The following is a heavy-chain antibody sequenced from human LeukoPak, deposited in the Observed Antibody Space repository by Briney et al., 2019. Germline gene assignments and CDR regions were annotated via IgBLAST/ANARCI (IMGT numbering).Heavy chain of an antibody. J-gene: IGHJ4*02. D-gene: IGHD5-18*01. CDR3: ARDRDTAMVQYYFDY. Sequence: ASVKVSCKASGYTFTGYYMHWVRQAPGQGLEWMGWINPNSGGTNYAQKFQGWVTMTRHTSISTAYMELSRVRSDDTAVYYCARDRDTAMVQYYFDYWGQGTLVTVSS. CDR2: INPNSGGT. V-gene: IGHV1-2*04. CDR1: GYTFTGYY.